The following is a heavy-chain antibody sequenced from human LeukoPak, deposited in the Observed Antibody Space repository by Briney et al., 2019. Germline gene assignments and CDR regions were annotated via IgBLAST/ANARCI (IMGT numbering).Heavy chain of an antibody. D-gene: IGHD3/OR15-3a*01. CDR2: VYHSGST. Sequence: SETLSLTCTVSGGSIRSDYWSWIRQPPGKGLEWIGYVYHSGSTNYNPSLKSRVTISVDMSKNQFSLKLRSVIAADTAVYYCARGARTGYYTFDHWGQGTLITVSS. V-gene: IGHV4-59*01. CDR1: GGSIRSDY. J-gene: IGHJ4*02. CDR3: ARGARTGYYTFDH.